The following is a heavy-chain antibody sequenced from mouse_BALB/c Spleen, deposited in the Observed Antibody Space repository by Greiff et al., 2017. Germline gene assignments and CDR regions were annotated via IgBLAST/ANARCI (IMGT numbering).Heavy chain of an antibody. J-gene: IGHJ4*01. Sequence: EVKLLESGPGLVKPSQSLSLTCTVTGYSITSDYAWNWIRQFPGNKLEWMGYISYSGSTSYNPSLKSRISITRDTSKNQFFLQLNSVTTEDTATYYCARAEYGNYGAMDYWGQGTSVTVSS. D-gene: IGHD2-1*01. CDR1: GYSITSDYA. V-gene: IGHV3-2*02. CDR2: ISYSGST. CDR3: ARAEYGNYGAMDY.